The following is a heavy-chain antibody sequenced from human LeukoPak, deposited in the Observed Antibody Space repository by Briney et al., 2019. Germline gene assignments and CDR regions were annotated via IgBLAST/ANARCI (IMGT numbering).Heavy chain of an antibody. V-gene: IGHV4-4*07. J-gene: IGHJ4*02. CDR1: GGSISSYY. D-gene: IGHD6-13*01. Sequence: SETLSLTCTVSGGSISSYYWSWIRQPAGKGLEWIGHIYTSGSTNYNPSLKSRVAMSVDTSKNQFSLKLSSVTAADTAVYYCARDGGGITEAGTFDYWGQGTLATVSS. CDR2: IYTSGST. CDR3: ARDGGGITEAGTFDY.